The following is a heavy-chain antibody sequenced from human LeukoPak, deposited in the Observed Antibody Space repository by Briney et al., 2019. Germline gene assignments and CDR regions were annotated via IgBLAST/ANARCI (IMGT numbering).Heavy chain of an antibody. CDR1: GFTFSRYP. J-gene: IGHJ4*02. CDR3: ASAYDSSGYYPFDY. Sequence: SGGSLRLSCAASGFTFSRYPMHWVRQAPGKGLEHVSAISSTGGSTYYANSVKGRFTISRDNSKKTLYLQMGSLRADDMAVYYCASAYDSSGYYPFDYWGQGTLVTVSS. V-gene: IGHV3-64*01. D-gene: IGHD3-22*01. CDR2: ISSTGGST.